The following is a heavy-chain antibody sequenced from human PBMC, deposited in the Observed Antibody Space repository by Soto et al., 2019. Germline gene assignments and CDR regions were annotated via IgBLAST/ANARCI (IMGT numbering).Heavy chain of an antibody. D-gene: IGHD2-15*01. CDR3: ARASDRGLRPHDF. J-gene: IGHJ4*02. CDR1: GFTFNTYS. CDR2: ISSWSNYI. Sequence: GGSLRLSCAASGFTFNTYSMIWVRRAPGKGLEWVSFISSWSNYIYYADSVKGRFTISRDNAKNSLYLQMNSLRAEDTAVYYCARASDRGLRPHDFWGQGTRVTVSS. V-gene: IGHV3-21*01.